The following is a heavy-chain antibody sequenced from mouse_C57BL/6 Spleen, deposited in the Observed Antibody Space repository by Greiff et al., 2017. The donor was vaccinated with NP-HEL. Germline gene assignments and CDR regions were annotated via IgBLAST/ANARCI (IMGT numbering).Heavy chain of an antibody. V-gene: IGHV1-81*01. CDR1: GYTFTSYG. Sequence: QVQLQQSGAELARPGASVKLSCKASGYTFTSYGISWVKQRTGQGLEWIGEIYPRSGNTYYNEKFKGKATLTADKSSSTAYMELRSLTSEDSAVYFCAGKSMITTPYYFDYWGQGTTLTVSS. J-gene: IGHJ2*01. CDR2: IYPRSGNT. CDR3: AGKSMITTPYYFDY. D-gene: IGHD2-4*01.